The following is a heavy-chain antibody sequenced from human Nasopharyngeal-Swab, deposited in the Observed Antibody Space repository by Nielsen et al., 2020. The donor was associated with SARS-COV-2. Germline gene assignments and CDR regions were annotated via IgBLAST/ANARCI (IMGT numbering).Heavy chain of an antibody. V-gene: IGHV4-39*01. Sequence: SETLSLTCTVSGGSISSSSYYWGWIRQPPGKGLEWIGSIYYSGSTYYNPSLKSRVTISVDTSKNQFSLKLSSVTAADTAVYYCARPGLHYYDSSGYRNGAFDIWGQGTMVTVSS. D-gene: IGHD3-22*01. CDR1: GGSISSSSYY. CDR3: ARPGLHYYDSSGYRNGAFDI. J-gene: IGHJ3*02. CDR2: IYYSGST.